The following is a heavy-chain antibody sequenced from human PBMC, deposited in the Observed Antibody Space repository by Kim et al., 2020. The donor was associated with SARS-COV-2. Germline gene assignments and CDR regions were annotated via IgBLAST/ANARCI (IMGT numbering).Heavy chain of an antibody. CDR1: GYTLTELS. Sequence: ASVKVSCKVSGYTLTELSMHWVRQAPGKGLEWMGGFDPEDGETIYAQKFQGRVTMTEDTSTDTAYMELSSLRSEDTAVYYCATTYVDTAMGDRRWFDPWGQGTLVTVSS. CDR3: ATTYVDTAMGDRRWFDP. J-gene: IGHJ5*02. CDR2: FDPEDGET. D-gene: IGHD5-18*01. V-gene: IGHV1-24*01.